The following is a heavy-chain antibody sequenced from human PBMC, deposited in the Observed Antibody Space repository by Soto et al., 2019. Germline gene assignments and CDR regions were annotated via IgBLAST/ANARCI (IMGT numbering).Heavy chain of an antibody. CDR3: AKMENFSGSYYILRYAFDI. V-gene: IGHV3-23*01. D-gene: IGHD3-10*01. CDR2: ISGSGGST. J-gene: IGHJ3*02. CDR1: GFTFSSYA. Sequence: PGGSLRLSCAASGFTFSSYAMSWVRQAPGKGLEWVSAISGSGGSTYYADSVKGRFTISRDNSKNTLYLQMNSLRAEDTAVYYCAKMENFSGSYYILRYAFDIWGQGTMVTVSS.